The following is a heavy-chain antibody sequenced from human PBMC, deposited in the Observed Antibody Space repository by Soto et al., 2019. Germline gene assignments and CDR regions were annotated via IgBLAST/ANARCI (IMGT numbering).Heavy chain of an antibody. V-gene: IGHV3-23*01. D-gene: IGHD1-7*01. CDR2: ISGNGYDT. CDR3: ASTPWNYGENRYFDY. J-gene: IGHJ4*02. CDR1: GFTFSSYA. Sequence: VQLLESGGGLVQPGGSLRLSCAASGFTFSSYAMSWVRQAPGKGLEWVSSISGNGYDTYDADSVKGRFTISGDYSKNTLFLQMNSLRVEDTAIYYCASTPWNYGENRYFDYWGQGTLVTVSS.